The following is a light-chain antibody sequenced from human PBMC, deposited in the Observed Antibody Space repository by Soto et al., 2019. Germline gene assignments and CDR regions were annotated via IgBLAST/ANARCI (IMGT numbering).Light chain of an antibody. CDR2: NVS. V-gene: IGLV2-14*01. Sequence: QPVLTQPASVSGSPGQSITISCTGSSSDVGGYNYVSWYQQHPDKAPKLVIYNVSNRPSGVSDRFSGSKSGNTASLIISGLQAEDEADYYCSSYTSISTVVFGGGTKLTVL. CDR3: SSYTSISTVV. J-gene: IGLJ3*02. CDR1: SSDVGGYNY.